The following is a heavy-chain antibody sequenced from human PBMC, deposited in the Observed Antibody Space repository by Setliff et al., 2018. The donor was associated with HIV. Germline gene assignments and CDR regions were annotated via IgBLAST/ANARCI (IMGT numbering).Heavy chain of an antibody. CDR2: IKEDGSEK. D-gene: IGHD4-4*01. CDR1: GFTFFDYA. V-gene: IGHV3-7*01. CDR3: AKGPVTDSEVYFDY. J-gene: IGHJ4*02. Sequence: PGGSLRLSCAASGFTFFDYALNWVRQAPGKGLEWVANIKEDGSEKYYVDSVKGRFTVSRDNSKNTLYLQMNSLRAEDTAVYYCAKGPVTDSEVYFDYWGQGTLVTVSS.